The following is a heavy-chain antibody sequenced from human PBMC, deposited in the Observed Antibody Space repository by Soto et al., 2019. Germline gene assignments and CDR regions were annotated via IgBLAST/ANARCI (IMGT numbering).Heavy chain of an antibody. Sequence: SETLSLTCTVSGGSISSSSYYWGWIRQPPGKGLEWIGSIYYSGNTYYNPSLKSRVTISVDTSKNQFSLKLSSVTAADTAVYYCARHRLTYPSRSSWELFDYWGQGTLVTRLL. CDR3: ARHRLTYPSRSSWELFDY. J-gene: IGHJ4*02. CDR1: GGSISSSSYY. CDR2: IYYSGNT. D-gene: IGHD6-13*01. V-gene: IGHV4-39*01.